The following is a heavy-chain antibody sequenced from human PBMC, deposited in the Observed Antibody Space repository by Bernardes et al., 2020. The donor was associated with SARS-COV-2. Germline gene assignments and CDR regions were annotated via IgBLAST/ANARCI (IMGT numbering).Heavy chain of an antibody. Sequence: GGSLRLSCAASGFTFSDYYMSWIRQAPGKGLEWVSYISSSGSTIYYADSVKGRFTISRDNAKNSLYLQMNSLRAEDTAVYYCARADGYYYDSSTYNWFDPWGQGTLVTVSS. CDR1: GFTFSDYY. D-gene: IGHD3-22*01. CDR2: ISSSGSTI. V-gene: IGHV3-11*01. J-gene: IGHJ5*02. CDR3: ARADGYYYDSSTYNWFDP.